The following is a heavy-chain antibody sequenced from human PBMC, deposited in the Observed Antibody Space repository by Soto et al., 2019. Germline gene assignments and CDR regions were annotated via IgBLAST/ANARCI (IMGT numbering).Heavy chain of an antibody. CDR3: ARSETYYDFFCCYCYYYYYFMSF. J-gene: IGHJ6*03. CDR2: TYYRSKWYN. V-gene: IGHV6-1*01. Sequence: SQTLSLTCAISGDSVSSNSTAWNWIRQSPSRGLEWLGRTYYRSKWYNDYAVSVKSRITINPDTSKNQFSLQLNSVTPEDTAVYYCARSETYYDFFCCYCYYYYYFMSFCGKRTTVTVSS. D-gene: IGHD3-3*01. CDR1: GDSVSSNSTA.